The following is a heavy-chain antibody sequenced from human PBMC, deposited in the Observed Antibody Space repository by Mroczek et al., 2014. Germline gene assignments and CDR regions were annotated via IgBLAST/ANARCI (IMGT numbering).Heavy chain of an antibody. CDR3: ARLWXYHSGYFDY. J-gene: IGHJ4*02. D-gene: IGHD2-15*01. CDR1: GGSISSSSYY. V-gene: IGHV4-39*01. Sequence: VQLVESGPGLVKPSETLSLTCTVSGGSISSSSYYWGWIRQPPGKGLEWIGSIYYSGSTYYNPSLKSRVTISVDTSKNQFSLKLSSVTAADTAVYYCARLWXYHSGYFDYWGQGTLVTVSS. CDR2: IYYSGST.